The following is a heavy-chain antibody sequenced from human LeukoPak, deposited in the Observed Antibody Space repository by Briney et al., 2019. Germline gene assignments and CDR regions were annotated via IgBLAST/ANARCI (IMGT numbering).Heavy chain of an antibody. D-gene: IGHD3-10*01. V-gene: IGHV3-21*01. Sequence: PWRSLSLSCAASGFTFSSYSMNWVRQAPGKGLEWVSSISGSSSYIYYADSVKGRFTISRDNTKNLLYLQMNSLRAEDTAVYYCAREGGGESIYGLDVWGQGTTVTVSS. CDR2: ISGSSSYI. CDR3: AREGGGESIYGLDV. J-gene: IGHJ6*02. CDR1: GFTFSSYS.